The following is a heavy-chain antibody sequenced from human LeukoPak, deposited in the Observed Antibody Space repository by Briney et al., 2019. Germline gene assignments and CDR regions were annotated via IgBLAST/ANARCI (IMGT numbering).Heavy chain of an antibody. D-gene: IGHD2/OR15-2a*01. CDR2: IYDTGTT. CDR3: ASSTGFYPSKIYTYPNYFDA. J-gene: IGHJ4*02. Sequence: PSETLSLTCTVSGVSLSSRGHYWSWIRQVPGKGLEWIGYIYDTGTTYYKSSLKSRVILSVDTSKKQFSLKVSSMTAADTAVYYCASSTGFYPSKIYTYPNYFDAWGQGKLVTVSP. V-gene: IGHV4-31*03. CDR1: GVSLSSRGHY.